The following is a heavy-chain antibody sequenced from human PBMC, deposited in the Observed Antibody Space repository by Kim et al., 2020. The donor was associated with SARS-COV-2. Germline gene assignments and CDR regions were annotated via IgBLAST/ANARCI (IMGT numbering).Heavy chain of an antibody. J-gene: IGHJ4*02. D-gene: IGHD1-26*01. CDR3: ARAGGATDGGFDY. V-gene: IGHV4-34*01. Sequence: NPSLKSRVTIAGDTSKNQFSLKLSSVTAADTAVYYCARAGGATDGGFDYWGQGTLVTVSS.